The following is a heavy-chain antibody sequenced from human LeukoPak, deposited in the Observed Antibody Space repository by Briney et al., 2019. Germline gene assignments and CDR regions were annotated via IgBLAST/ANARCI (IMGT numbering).Heavy chain of an antibody. Sequence: ASXKVSCKASANTFTNYHIHWVRQAPGQGIEWMGIINPSGDITTYAQKFHGRSTITRDTSTSTAYMDLSSLRSEDTAVYYCAREDCTSPTCFVDYWGQGTLVTVSS. V-gene: IGHV1-46*01. CDR3: AREDCTSPTCFVDY. J-gene: IGHJ4*02. D-gene: IGHD2-2*01. CDR1: ANTFTNYH. CDR2: INPSGDIT.